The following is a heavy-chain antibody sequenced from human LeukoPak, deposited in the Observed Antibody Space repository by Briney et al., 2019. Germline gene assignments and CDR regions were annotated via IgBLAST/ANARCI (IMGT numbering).Heavy chain of an antibody. CDR1: DDSITIYY. V-gene: IGHV4-38-2*02. Sequence: SETLSLTCTVSDDSITIYYWSWIRQPPGKGLEWIGSIYHSGSTYYNPSLKSRVTISVDTSKNQFSLKLSSVTAADTAVYYCARGPRDYYDSSGYLGAFDIWGQGTMVTVSS. J-gene: IGHJ3*02. CDR2: IYHSGST. D-gene: IGHD3-22*01. CDR3: ARGPRDYYDSSGYLGAFDI.